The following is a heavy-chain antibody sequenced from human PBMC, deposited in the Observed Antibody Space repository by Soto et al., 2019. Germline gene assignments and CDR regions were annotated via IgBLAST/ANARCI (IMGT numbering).Heavy chain of an antibody. CDR1: GFTFSSYW. D-gene: IGHD6-19*01. V-gene: IGHV3-74*01. J-gene: IGHJ4*02. CDR3: ARRGAVAGLHY. Sequence: EVQLVESGGGLVQPGGSLRVSCAASGFTFSSYWMHWVRQAPGKRLVWVSRINSDGSSTSYADSVKGRFTISRDNAKNTLYLQMNSLRAEDTAIYYCARRGAVAGLHYWGQGTLVTVSS. CDR2: INSDGSST.